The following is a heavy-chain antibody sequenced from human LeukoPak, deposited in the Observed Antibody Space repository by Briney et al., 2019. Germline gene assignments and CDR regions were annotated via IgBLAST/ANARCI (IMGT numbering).Heavy chain of an antibody. CDR2: SYYSGST. CDR1: GGPISTYY. V-gene: IGHV4-59*01. CDR3: ARGTAAYYYMDV. J-gene: IGHJ6*03. D-gene: IGHD6-13*01. Sequence: SETLSLTCTVSGGPISTYYWSWIRQPPGKGLEWIGYSYYSGSTNYYPSLKSRVTISVDTSKNQFSLKLSSVTAADTAVYYCARGTAAYYYMDVWGKGPTVTVSS.